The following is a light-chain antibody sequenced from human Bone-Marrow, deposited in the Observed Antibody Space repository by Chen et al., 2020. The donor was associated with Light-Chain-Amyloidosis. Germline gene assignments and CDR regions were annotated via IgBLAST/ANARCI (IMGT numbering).Light chain of an antibody. CDR3: QMWDANTDRWV. J-gene: IGLJ3*02. Sequence: SYVLTQPPSVSVAPGKTAKITCEETNIGSRSVHWYQQRPGQAPVLLIYSDSERPSGSPERVAGSNSGNTATLTISRVEDEDEADYYCQMWDANTDRWVFGGGTKLTVL. CDR1: NIGSRS. V-gene: IGLV3-21*04. CDR2: SDS.